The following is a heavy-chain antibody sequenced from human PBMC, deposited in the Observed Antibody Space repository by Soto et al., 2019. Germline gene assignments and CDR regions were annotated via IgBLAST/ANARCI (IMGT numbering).Heavy chain of an antibody. J-gene: IGHJ6*02. D-gene: IGHD4-17*01. CDR1: GFTFSTYG. CDR2: ISYDGTNK. Sequence: QVQLVESGGGEVKPGRSLTISCAASGFTFSTYGMHWVRQPPGKGLEWVAVISYDGTNKFYSDSVKGRFTISTDNFKNTQTLQMNSLRADDTAVYSCAKDLQSYGDYDYYCYGMDVWGLGARGTVSS. CDR3: AKDLQSYGDYDYYCYGMDV. V-gene: IGHV3-30*18.